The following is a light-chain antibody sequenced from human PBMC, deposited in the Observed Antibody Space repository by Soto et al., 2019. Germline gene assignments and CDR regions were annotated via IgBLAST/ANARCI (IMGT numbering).Light chain of an antibody. V-gene: IGKV1-8*01. Sequence: AIRMTQSPSSCSASTGDRVTITCRASQGISSYLAWYQQKPGKAPKLLIYAASTLQSGVPSRFSGSGSGTDFTLTICCLQSEDFATYYCQQYYSYLTFGGGTKVEIK. CDR3: QQYYSYLT. J-gene: IGKJ4*01. CDR2: AAS. CDR1: QGISSY.